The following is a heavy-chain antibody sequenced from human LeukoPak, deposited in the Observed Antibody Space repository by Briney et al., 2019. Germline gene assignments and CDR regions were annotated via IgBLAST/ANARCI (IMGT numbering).Heavy chain of an antibody. J-gene: IGHJ4*02. CDR3: TTDLVDYDFWSGYPSNYFDY. D-gene: IGHD3-3*01. CDR1: GFTFSNYG. Sequence: GGSLRLSCAASGFTFSNYGMHWVRQAPGKGLEWVAVISYDGSSKYYADSVKGRFTISRDNSKNTLYLQMNSLKTEDTAVYYCTTDLVDYDFWSGYPSNYFDYWGQGTLVTVSS. CDR2: ISYDGSSK. V-gene: IGHV3-30*03.